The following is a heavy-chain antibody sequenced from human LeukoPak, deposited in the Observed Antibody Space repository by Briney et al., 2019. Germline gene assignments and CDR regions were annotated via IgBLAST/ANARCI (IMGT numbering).Heavy chain of an antibody. CDR1: GGSVSSDKYH. CDR2: VYLKGTT. J-gene: IGHJ5*01. Sequence: SETLSLTCTVSGGSVSSDKYHWSWIRQPAGKVLEWIGRVYLKGTTNYNPSLEGRVTISVDTSKNQFPLNLNSVTATDTATYYCARGVIIINWFDSWGQGARVTVSS. CDR3: ARGVIIINWFDS. V-gene: IGHV4-61*02. D-gene: IGHD3-10*01.